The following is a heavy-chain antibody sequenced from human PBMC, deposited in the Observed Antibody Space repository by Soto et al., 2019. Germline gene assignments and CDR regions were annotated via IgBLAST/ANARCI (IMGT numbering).Heavy chain of an antibody. V-gene: IGHV1-69*06. Sequence: SVKVSCKASGGTFSSYAISWVRQAPGQGLEWMGGIIPIFGTANYAQKFQGRVTITADKSTSTAYMELSSLRSEDTAVYYCARSASGWYFSDYWGQGTLVTVSS. CDR3: ARSASGWYFSDY. CDR1: GGTFSSYA. CDR2: IIPIFGTA. J-gene: IGHJ4*02. D-gene: IGHD6-19*01.